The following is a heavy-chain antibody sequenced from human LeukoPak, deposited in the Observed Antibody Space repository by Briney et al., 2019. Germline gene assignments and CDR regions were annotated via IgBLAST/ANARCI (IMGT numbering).Heavy chain of an antibody. CDR2: ISAYNGNT. CDR3: ARGDDILTGYFRGFDY. V-gene: IGHV1-18*01. J-gene: IGHJ4*02. CDR1: GYTFTSYG. Sequence: ASVKVSCQASGYTFTSYGISWVRQAPGQGLEWMGWISAYNGNTNYAQKLQGRVTMTTDTSTSTAYMELRSLRSDDTAVYYCARGDDILTGYFRGFDYWGQGTLDTVSS. D-gene: IGHD3-9*01.